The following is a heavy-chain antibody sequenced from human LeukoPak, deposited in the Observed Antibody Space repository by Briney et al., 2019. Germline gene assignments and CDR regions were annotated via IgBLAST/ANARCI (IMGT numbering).Heavy chain of an antibody. J-gene: IGHJ4*02. D-gene: IGHD3-9*01. V-gene: IGHV3-30*18. CDR3: AKDFGLLTGLLPY. CDR1: GFTFSRYG. CDR2: ISYDESNK. Sequence: PGGSLRLSCAASGFTFSRYGMHWVRQAPGKGLEWVASISYDESNKYYVDSVKGRFTISRDNSKNTVYLQMNSLRAEDTSVYFCAKDFGLLTGLLPYWGQGTLVTVSS.